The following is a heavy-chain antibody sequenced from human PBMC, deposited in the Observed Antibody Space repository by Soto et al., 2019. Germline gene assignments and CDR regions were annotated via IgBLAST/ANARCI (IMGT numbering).Heavy chain of an antibody. CDR3: ARDIYSYGYLDY. CDR2: ISSSSSNI. J-gene: IGHJ4*02. Sequence: GSLRLSCAASGFTFSTCSMNWVRQAPGKGLEWVSSISSSSSNIYYADSVKGRFTISRDNAKNSLYLQMNSLRAEDTAVYYCARDIYSYGYLDYWGQGTLVTVSS. V-gene: IGHV3-21*04. CDR1: GFTFSTCS. D-gene: IGHD5-18*01.